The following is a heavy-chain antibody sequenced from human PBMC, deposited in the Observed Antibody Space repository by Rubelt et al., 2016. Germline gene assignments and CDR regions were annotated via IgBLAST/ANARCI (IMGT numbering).Heavy chain of an antibody. CDR2: IKEDGSVK. D-gene: IGHD3-22*01. Sequence: EVQLVESGGGLVQPGGSLRLSCAASGFTFSSYWMTWVRRAPGKGLEWVANIKEDGSVKHYVESVKGRFTVSRDNARNSLFLQTNSLRAEDTAVYYCARLRKWEDSGYRPFEYWGRGTLVTVSS. CDR3: ARLRKWEDSGYRPFEY. CDR1: GFTFSSYW. V-gene: IGHV3-7*01. J-gene: IGHJ4*02.